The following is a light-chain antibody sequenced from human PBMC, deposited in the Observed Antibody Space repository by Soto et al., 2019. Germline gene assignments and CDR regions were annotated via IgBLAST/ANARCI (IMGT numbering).Light chain of an antibody. CDR3: MPGLQSHRT. J-gene: IGKJ1*01. CDR1: ESLLHSNGNTY. CDR2: LGS. Sequence: DIVMTQSPLSLPVTPGEPASISCTSSESLLHSNGNTYLDWYLQKPGQSPQLVIYLGSNRASGVPDRFSGGGSGTHFTLKISRVEDEDVGVYYCMPGLQSHRTLRHGTKV. V-gene: IGKV2-28*01.